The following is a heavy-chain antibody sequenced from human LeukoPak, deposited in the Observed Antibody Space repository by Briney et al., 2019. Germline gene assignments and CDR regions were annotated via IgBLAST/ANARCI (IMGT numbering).Heavy chain of an antibody. CDR2: IIPIFGTA. D-gene: IGHD6-13*01. CDR1: GYTFSDYY. Sequence: ASVKVSCKASGYTFSDYYIHFVRQAPGQGLEWMGGIIPIFGTANYAQKFQGRVTITADESTSTAYMELSSLRSEDTAVYYCARSPLSSRWYMYYYGMDVWGQGTTVTVSS. V-gene: IGHV1-69*13. CDR3: ARSPLSSRWYMYYYGMDV. J-gene: IGHJ6*02.